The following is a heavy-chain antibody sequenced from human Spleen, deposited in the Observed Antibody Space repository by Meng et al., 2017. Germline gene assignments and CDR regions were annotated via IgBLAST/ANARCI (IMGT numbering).Heavy chain of an antibody. D-gene: IGHD6-25*01. CDR2: INPKSGDT. V-gene: IGHV1-2*06. CDR1: GYNFPDYY. Sequence: ASVKVSCKPSGYNFPDYYIHWVRRAPGQGLEWMGRINPKSGDTHYAQKFQARVTMTGDTSISTASMELSGLRSDDTAMYCRARDEDISAAGKLFGDYWGQGTLVTVSS. CDR3: ARDEDISAAGKLFGDY. J-gene: IGHJ4*02.